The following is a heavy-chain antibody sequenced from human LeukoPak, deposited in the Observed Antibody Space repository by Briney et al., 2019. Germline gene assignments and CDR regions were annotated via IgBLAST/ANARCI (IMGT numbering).Heavy chain of an antibody. CDR1: GFTCSNAW. V-gene: IGHV3-15*01. CDR2: IKSKTDGGTT. D-gene: IGHD3-10*01. J-gene: IGHJ6*03. Sequence: PGGSLRLSCAASGFTCSNAWMSWVRQAPGKGLEWVGRIKSKTDGGTTDYAAPVKGRFTISRDDSKNTLYLQMNSLKTEDTAVYYCTTDRGDYGSGSYEIYYYYMDVWGKGTTVTVSS. CDR3: TTDRGDYGSGSYEIYYYYMDV.